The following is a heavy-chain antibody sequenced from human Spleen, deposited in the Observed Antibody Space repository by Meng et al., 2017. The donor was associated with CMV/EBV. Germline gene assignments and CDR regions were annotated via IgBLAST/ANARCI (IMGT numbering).Heavy chain of an antibody. J-gene: IGHJ5*02. CDR2: ISSSGSTI. V-gene: IGHV3-48*03. D-gene: IGHD5-24*01. Sequence: GESLKISCAASGFTFSSYEMNWVRQAPGKGLEWVSYISSSGSTIYYADSVKGRFTISRDNAKNSLYLQMNSLRAEDTAVYYCARDNGQGRDGLTGWFDPWGQGTLVTVSS. CDR1: GFTFSSYE. CDR3: ARDNGQGRDGLTGWFDP.